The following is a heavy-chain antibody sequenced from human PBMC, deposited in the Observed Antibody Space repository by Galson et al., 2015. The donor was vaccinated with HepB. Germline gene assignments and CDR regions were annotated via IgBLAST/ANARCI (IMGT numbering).Heavy chain of an antibody. J-gene: IGHJ6*02. CDR1: GGTFTSYA. Sequence: SVKVSCKASGGTFTSYAITWVRQAPGQGLEWMGGIIPIFGTINYAQKFRGRVTITADESTSTAYMELNSLRSEDTAVYYCAIGYCSGNNCYLPHYYGMDVWGQGTTVIVSS. V-gene: IGHV1-69*13. CDR2: IIPIFGTI. CDR3: AIGYCSGNNCYLPHYYGMDV. D-gene: IGHD2-15*01.